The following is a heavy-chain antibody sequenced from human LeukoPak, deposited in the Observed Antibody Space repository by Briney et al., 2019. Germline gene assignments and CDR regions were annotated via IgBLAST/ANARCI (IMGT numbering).Heavy chain of an antibody. CDR1: GGTFSSYA. CDR3: ARDKLYYDSSGYHT. CDR2: IIPILGIA. Sequence: ASVKVSCKASGGTFSSYAISWVRQAPGQGLEWMGRIIPILGIANYAQKFQGRVTITADKSTSTAYMELSSLRSEDMAVYYCARDKLYYDSSGYHTWGQGTMVTVSS. D-gene: IGHD3-22*01. V-gene: IGHV1-69*04. J-gene: IGHJ3*02.